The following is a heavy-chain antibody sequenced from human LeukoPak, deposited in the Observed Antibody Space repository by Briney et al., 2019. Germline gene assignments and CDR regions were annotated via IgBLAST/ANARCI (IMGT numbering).Heavy chain of an antibody. CDR2: IIPIFGTA. V-gene: IGHV1-69*05. Sequence: SVKVSCKASGGTFSSYAISWVRQAPGQGLEWMGRIIPIFGTANYAQKFQGRVTIATDESTSTAYMELSSLRSEDTAVYYCASEVTGNYGDYVSYYYYMDVWGKGTTVTVSS. J-gene: IGHJ6*03. CDR1: GGTFSSYA. CDR3: ASEVTGNYGDYVSYYYYMDV. D-gene: IGHD4-17*01.